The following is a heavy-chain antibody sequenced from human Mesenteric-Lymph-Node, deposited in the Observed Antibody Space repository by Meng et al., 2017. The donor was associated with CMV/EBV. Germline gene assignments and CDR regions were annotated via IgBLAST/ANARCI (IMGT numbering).Heavy chain of an antibody. CDR2: ITKTADTT. J-gene: IGHJ4*02. CDR3: AKRQGYCSDTSCWYFDY. V-gene: IGHV3-23*01. Sequence: GFTFSIYAMSWVRQAPGKGLESVSSITKTADTTYYAESVKGRFTISRDNSKNTLYLQMNSLRAEDTAVYYCAKRQGYCSDTSCWYFDYWGQGTLVTVS. CDR1: GFTFSIYA. D-gene: IGHD2-2*01.